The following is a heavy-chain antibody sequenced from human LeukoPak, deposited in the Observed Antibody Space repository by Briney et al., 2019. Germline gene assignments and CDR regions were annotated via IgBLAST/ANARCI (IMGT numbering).Heavy chain of an antibody. V-gene: IGHV1-69*13. Sequence: GASVKVSCKASGGTFSSYAISWVRQAPGQGLEWMGGIIPIFGTANYAQKFQGRVTITAGESTSTAYMELSSLRSEDTAVYYCARGCGGDCKGAFDIWGQGTMVTVSS. CDR2: IIPIFGTA. CDR1: GGTFSSYA. J-gene: IGHJ3*02. CDR3: ARGCGGDCKGAFDI. D-gene: IGHD2-21*01.